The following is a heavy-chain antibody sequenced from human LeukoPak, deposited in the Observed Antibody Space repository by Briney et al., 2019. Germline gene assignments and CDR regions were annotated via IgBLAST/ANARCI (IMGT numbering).Heavy chain of an antibody. CDR1: GGSISSGGYS. Sequence: SQTLSLTCAVSGGSISSGGYSWSWIRQPPGKGLEWIGYIYHSGSTYYNPSLKSRVTISVDRSKNQFSLKLSSVTAADTAVYYCARGRYSGSYYGFDWFDPWGQGTLVTVSS. D-gene: IGHD1-26*01. J-gene: IGHJ5*02. CDR2: IYHSGST. CDR3: ARGRYSGSYYGFDWFDP. V-gene: IGHV4-30-2*01.